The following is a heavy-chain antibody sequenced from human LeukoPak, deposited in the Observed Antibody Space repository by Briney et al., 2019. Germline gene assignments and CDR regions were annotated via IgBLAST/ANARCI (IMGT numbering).Heavy chain of an antibody. J-gene: IGHJ6*03. Sequence: GGSLRLSRAASGFTFSSYSMNWVRQAPGKGLEWVSSISSSSSYIYYADSVKGRFTISRDNAKNSLYLQMNSLRAEDTAVYYCARDHCSGGSCYSGYYYYMDVWGKGTTVTVSS. D-gene: IGHD2-15*01. CDR2: ISSSSSYI. V-gene: IGHV3-21*01. CDR3: ARDHCSGGSCYSGYYYYMDV. CDR1: GFTFSSYS.